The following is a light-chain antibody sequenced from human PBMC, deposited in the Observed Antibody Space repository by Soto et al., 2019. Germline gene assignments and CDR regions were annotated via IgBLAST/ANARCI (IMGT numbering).Light chain of an antibody. V-gene: IGKV3D-20*02. CDR3: QQRSDWWT. CDR1: QTFSNSF. J-gene: IGKJ1*01. Sequence: EIVLTQSPGSLSLSPGGRATLSCRASQTFSNSFLSWFQQIPGQAPRLLIYDASNRATGIPARFSGSGSGTDFTLTISSLEPEDFAVYYCQQRSDWWTFGQGTKVDIK. CDR2: DAS.